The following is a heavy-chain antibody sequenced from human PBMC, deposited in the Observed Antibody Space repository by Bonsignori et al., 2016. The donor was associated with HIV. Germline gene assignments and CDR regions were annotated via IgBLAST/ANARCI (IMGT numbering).Heavy chain of an antibody. CDR2: INNDGSST. Sequence: EVQLVQSGGGLVQPGGSLRLSCAASGFSSGFNFKDYWMNWVRQTPGKGLEWLSRINNDGSSTTYAESVRGRFAISRDNAKNTLFLQMNSLTPEDTAVYYCVRAGNFYFYYMDVVGTKGPRSP. J-gene: IGHJ6*03. CDR3: VRAGNFYFYYMDV. V-gene: IGHV3-74*03. D-gene: IGHD5-24*01. CDR1: GFSSGFNFKDYW.